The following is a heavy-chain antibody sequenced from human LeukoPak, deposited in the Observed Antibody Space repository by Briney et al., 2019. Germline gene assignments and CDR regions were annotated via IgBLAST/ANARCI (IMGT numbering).Heavy chain of an antibody. V-gene: IGHV1-2*02. D-gene: IGHD1-26*01. CDR3: ARGVGPRYFDL. Sequence: ASAKVSCKASGYTFTGYYLHWVRQAPGQGLEWMGWINPNSGDTNYAQKSQGRVTMTRDTSISTAYMELSRLRSDDTAVYYCARGVGPRYFDLWGRGTLVTVSS. CDR2: INPNSGDT. CDR1: GYTFTGYY. J-gene: IGHJ2*01.